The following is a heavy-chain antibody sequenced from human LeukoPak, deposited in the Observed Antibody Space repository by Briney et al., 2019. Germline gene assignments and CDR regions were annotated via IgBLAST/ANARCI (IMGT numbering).Heavy chain of an antibody. CDR1: GFTFGNYA. CDR2: ISYDGSNK. J-gene: IGHJ4*02. D-gene: IGHD3-16*01. CDR3: ARGGTYDYDRRNHHFDY. V-gene: IGHV3-30*09. Sequence: GGSLRLSCAASGFTFGNYAIHWVRQAPDKGLEWVAVISYDGSNKYYANSVKGRFVISRDNSKNTLYLQMNSLRAEDTAVYYCARGGTYDYDRRNHHFDYWGQGTLVTFSS.